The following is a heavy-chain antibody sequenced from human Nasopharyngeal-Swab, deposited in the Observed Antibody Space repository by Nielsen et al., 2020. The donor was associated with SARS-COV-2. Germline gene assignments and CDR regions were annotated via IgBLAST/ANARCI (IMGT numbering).Heavy chain of an antibody. V-gene: IGHV3-23*01. CDR3: AKGTGMTYRAIDY. D-gene: IGHD1-14*01. CDR1: GFTFSSYA. CDR2: ISGSGGST. J-gene: IGHJ4*02. Sequence: GESLKISCAASGFTFSSYAMSWVRQAPGKGLEWVSAISGSGGSTHYADSVKGRFTISRDNSKNTLYLQMSSLRAEDTAVYYCAKGTGMTYRAIDYWGQGTLVTASS.